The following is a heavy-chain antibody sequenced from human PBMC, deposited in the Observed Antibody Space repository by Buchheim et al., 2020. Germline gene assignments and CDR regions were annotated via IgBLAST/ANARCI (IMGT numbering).Heavy chain of an antibody. V-gene: IGHV3-49*03. CDR3: TRDGRVLGYCSSTSCYPTTNGGFDY. J-gene: IGHJ4*02. CDR2: IRSKAYGGTT. Sequence: EVQLVESGGGLVQPGRSLRLSCTASGFTFGDYAMSWFRQAPGKGLEWVGFIRSKAYGGTTEYAASVKGRFTISRDDSKSIAYLQMNSLKTEDTAMYYCTRDGRVLGYCSSTSCYPTTNGGFDYWGQGTLVTVSS. CDR1: GFTFGDYA. D-gene: IGHD2-2*01.